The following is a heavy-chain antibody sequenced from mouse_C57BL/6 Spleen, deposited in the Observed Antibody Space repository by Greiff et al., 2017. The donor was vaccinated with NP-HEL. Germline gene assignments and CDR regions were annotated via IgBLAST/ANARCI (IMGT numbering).Heavy chain of an antibody. D-gene: IGHD1-1*01. J-gene: IGHJ1*03. CDR3: TRDSPLYYYGSSYWYFDV. CDR1: GFTFSSYA. CDR2: ISSGGDYI. Sequence: EVQGVESGEGLVKPGGSLKLSCAASGFTFSSYAMSWVRQTPEKRLEWVAYISSGGDYIYYADTVKGRFTISRDNARNTLYLQMSSLKSEDTAMYYCTRDSPLYYYGSSYWYFDVWGTGTTVTVSS. V-gene: IGHV5-9-1*02.